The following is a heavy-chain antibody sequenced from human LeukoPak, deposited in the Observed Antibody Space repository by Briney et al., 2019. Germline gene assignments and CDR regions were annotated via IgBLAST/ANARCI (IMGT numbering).Heavy chain of an antibody. CDR1: GFTFRTYG. D-gene: IGHD2-2*01. Sequence: GGSLRLSCAASGFTFRTYGMHWVRQAPGKGLEWVAVISYDGSNKYYADSVKGRFTISRDNSKNTLYLQMNSLRAEDTAVYYCARDVGYQLLLYYFDYWGQGTLVTVSS. V-gene: IGHV3-30*03. CDR3: ARDVGYQLLLYYFDY. J-gene: IGHJ4*02. CDR2: ISYDGSNK.